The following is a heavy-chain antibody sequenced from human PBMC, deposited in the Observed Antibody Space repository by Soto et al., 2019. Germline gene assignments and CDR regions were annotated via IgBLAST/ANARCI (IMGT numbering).Heavy chain of an antibody. V-gene: IGHV4-59*01. D-gene: IGHD6-13*01. CDR3: ARVSAGLFDY. CDR2: IYYSGST. J-gene: IGHJ4*02. CDR1: CGSISSYY. Sequence: SETLSLTCTVSCGSISSYYWSWIRQPPGKGLEWIGYIYYSGSTNYNPSLKSRVTISVDTSKNQFSLKLSSVTAADTAVYYCARVSAGLFDYWGQGTLVTVSS.